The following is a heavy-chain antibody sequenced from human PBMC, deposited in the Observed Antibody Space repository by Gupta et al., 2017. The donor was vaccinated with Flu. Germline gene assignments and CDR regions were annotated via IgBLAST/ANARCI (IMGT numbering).Heavy chain of an antibody. V-gene: IGHV3-23*01. J-gene: IGHJ4*02. Sequence: EVESLELGGDLVPPGGSLRLSCAAPGFPFSSSAMIWVRQAPGKGLEWVSGISASGGSTYYADSVKGRFSVSRDNSDDTLFLQMNSLRAEDTAKYYCAKVPYGIVAPGSVDYWGQGILVTVSS. CDR3: AKVPYGIVAPGSVDY. CDR2: ISASGGST. CDR1: GFPFSSSA. D-gene: IGHD2-15*01.